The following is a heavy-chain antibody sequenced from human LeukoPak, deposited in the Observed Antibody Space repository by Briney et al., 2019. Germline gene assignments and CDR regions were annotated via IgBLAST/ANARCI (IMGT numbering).Heavy chain of an antibody. D-gene: IGHD5-18*01. CDR1: GGSISSNTYY. J-gene: IGHJ4*02. V-gene: IGHV4-39*07. CDR2: IYYSGST. Sequence: SETLSLTCTVSGGSISSNTYYWGWIRQPPGNGLEWIGSIYYSGSTYYNPSLKSRVTISVDTSKNQFSLKLSSVTAADTAVYYCARDYQGGYGDKTVDYWGQGTLVTVSS. CDR3: ARDYQGGYGDKTVDY.